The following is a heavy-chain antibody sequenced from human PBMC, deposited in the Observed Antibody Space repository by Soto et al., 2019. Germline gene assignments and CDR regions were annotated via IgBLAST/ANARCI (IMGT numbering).Heavy chain of an antibody. Sequence: SETLSLTCSVSGGSVSSNIYYWTWIRQHPGKGPEWIGHIYYSGSTYYNPSLKSRVTISLDMSKNQFSLKLTSVSAADTAVYYCARGYDYDSGGYLFDYWGQGTLVTISS. V-gene: IGHV4-31*03. CDR2: IYYSGST. CDR1: GGSVSSNIYY. D-gene: IGHD3-22*01. J-gene: IGHJ4*02. CDR3: ARGYDYDSGGYLFDY.